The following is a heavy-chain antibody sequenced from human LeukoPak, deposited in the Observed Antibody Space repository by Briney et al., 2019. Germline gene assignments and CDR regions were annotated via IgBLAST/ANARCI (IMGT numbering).Heavy chain of an antibody. CDR2: ISYSGST. CDR3: ARGGSQSYTSSTLDY. D-gene: IGHD6-6*01. J-gene: IGHJ4*02. CDR1: GGSITVYY. V-gene: IGHV4-59*12. Sequence: SETLSLTXSVSGGSITVYYWNWIRRSPGKGLEWIGSISYSGSTNYNPSLKSRVTISIDTSKNRFSLKVSSVIAADTAMYYCARGGSQSYTSSTLDYWGQGTLVTVSS.